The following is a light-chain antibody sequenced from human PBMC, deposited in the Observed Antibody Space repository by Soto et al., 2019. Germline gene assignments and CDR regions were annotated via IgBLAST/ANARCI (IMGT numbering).Light chain of an antibody. CDR1: QSVSSY. V-gene: IGKV3-11*01. Sequence: EIVLTQSPATLSLSPGERVTLSCRASQSVSSYLAWYQQKPGQAPMLLIYDASNRATGSPARFSGTGSVTDFTFAISSLEPEDLVVYYCQQRSNWLFTFGPGTKVDIK. CDR2: DAS. J-gene: IGKJ3*01. CDR3: QQRSNWLFT.